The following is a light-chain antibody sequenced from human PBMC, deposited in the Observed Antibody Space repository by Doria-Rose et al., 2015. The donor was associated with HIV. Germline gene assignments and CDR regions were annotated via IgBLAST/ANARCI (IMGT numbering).Light chain of an antibody. J-gene: IGKJ3*01. CDR2: AAS. Sequence: TQSPSFLSASVGDRVNITCRASQGISTYLAWYQQKPGTSPKLLIYAASTLQSGVPSRFSGSGSGTEFTLTITCLQPEDVATYYCQQLNSYPRTFGPGTKVDLK. CDR1: QGISTY. V-gene: IGKV1-9*01. CDR3: QQLNSYPRT.